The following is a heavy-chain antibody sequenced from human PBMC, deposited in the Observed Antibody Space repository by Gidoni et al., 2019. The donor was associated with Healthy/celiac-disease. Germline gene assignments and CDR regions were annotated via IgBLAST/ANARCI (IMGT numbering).Heavy chain of an antibody. CDR1: GGSFSGYY. V-gene: IGHV4-34*01. CDR2: INHSGST. D-gene: IGHD6-6*01. CDR3: ARGAAARRGLFDY. J-gene: IGHJ4*02. Sequence: QVHLQQSRARLFKSSETLSTTCAVYGGSFSGYYWSWSRQPPGKGLEWLGEINHSGSTNYNPSRKSRVTISVDTSKNQFSLKLSSVTAADTAVYYCARGAAARRGLFDYWGQGTLVTVSS.